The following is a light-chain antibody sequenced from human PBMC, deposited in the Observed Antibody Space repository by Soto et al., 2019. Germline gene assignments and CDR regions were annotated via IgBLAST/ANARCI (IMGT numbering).Light chain of an antibody. CDR3: QQYNSYSPT. CDR2: DAS. V-gene: IGKV1-5*01. CDR1: QSISSW. J-gene: IGKJ1*01. Sequence: DIQMTQSPSTLSASVGDRVTITCRASQSISSWLAWYQQKPGKAPKLLIYDASSLESGVPSRFSGSGSGTEFTLTISSLQPDDFATYYCQQYNSYSPTFGQGTTVQIQ.